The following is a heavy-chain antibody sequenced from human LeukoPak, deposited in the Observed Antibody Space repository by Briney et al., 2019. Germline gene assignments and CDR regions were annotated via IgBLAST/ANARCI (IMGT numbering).Heavy chain of an antibody. D-gene: IGHD5-18*01. CDR2: INHSGST. Sequence: SETLSLTCTVSGGSISSSSYYWGWIRQPPGKGLEWIGEINHSGSTNYHPSLKSRVTISVDTSKNQFSLKLSSVTAADTAVYYCGVRGYSYGFDYWGQGTLVTVSS. CDR1: GGSISSSSYY. V-gene: IGHV4-39*07. J-gene: IGHJ4*02. CDR3: GVRGYSYGFDY.